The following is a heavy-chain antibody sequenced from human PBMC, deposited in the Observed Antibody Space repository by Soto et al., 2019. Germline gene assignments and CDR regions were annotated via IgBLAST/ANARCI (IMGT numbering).Heavy chain of an antibody. CDR3: AKVEYRNRYYDFWSGYWNFEY. CDR1: VFTFSSYA. J-gene: IGHJ4*02. Sequence: PVGSLRLSCASSVFTFSSYAMSCVRHSPGKWLEWVSAISGSGGSTYYADSVKGRFTISRDNSKNTLYLQMNSLRAEDTAVYYCAKVEYRNRYYDFWSGYWNFEYWGQGPPVRVS. CDR2: ISGSGGST. D-gene: IGHD3-3*01. V-gene: IGHV3-23*01.